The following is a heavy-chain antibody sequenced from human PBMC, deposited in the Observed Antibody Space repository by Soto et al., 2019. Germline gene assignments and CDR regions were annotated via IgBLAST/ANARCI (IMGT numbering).Heavy chain of an antibody. Sequence: GGSLRLSCAASGFTFSSYAMSWVRQAPGKGLEWVSAISGSGGSTYYADSVKGRFTISRDNSKNTLYLQMNSLIAEDTDVYYCARGIVGATQDFDIWGKGTMVTV. CDR3: ARGIVGATQDFDI. CDR1: GFTFSSYA. V-gene: IGHV3-23*01. J-gene: IGHJ3*02. D-gene: IGHD1-26*01. CDR2: ISGSGGST.